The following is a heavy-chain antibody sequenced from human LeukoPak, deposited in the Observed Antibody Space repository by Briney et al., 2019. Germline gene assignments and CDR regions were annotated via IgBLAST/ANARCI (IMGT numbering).Heavy chain of an antibody. CDR3: ARNWFDP. Sequence: GGSLRLSCAASEFTFSTYAMSWVRQPPGKGLEWVSVIYSGGSTYYADSVKGRFTISRDKSKNTVYLQMNSLRFEDTAMYYCARNWFDPWGQGTLVTVSS. V-gene: IGHV3-53*05. J-gene: IGHJ5*02. CDR2: IYSGGST. CDR1: EFTFSTYA.